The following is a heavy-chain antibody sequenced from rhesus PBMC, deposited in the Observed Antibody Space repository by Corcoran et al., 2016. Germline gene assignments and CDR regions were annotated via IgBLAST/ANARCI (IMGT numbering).Heavy chain of an antibody. J-gene: IGHJ5-1*01. CDR2: INGYSGSP. V-gene: IGHV4-80*01. CDR3: TSPVRYRFDV. D-gene: IGHD3-9*01. CDR1: GGSFRSYW. Sequence: QVQLQESGPGLVKPSETLSLTCAVSGGSFRSYWWNWIRQPPGKELVWIGEINGYSGSPTYTPSLPSRVTIPKAVSKNQFSLKLPSVTAADTAVYYCTSPVRYRFDVWGPGVLVSVSS.